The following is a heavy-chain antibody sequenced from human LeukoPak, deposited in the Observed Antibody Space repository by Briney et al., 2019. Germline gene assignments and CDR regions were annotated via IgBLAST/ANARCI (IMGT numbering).Heavy chain of an antibody. Sequence: GGSLRLSCAASGFTFSSYSMNWVRQAPGKGLEWVSSISSSSSYIYYADSVKGRFTISRDNAKNSLYLQMNSLRAEDTAVYYCARDRYSSGWYFWNYYYMDVWGKGTTVTVSS. CDR2: ISSSSSYI. CDR3: ARDRYSSGWYFWNYYYMDV. V-gene: IGHV3-21*01. J-gene: IGHJ6*03. CDR1: GFTFSSYS. D-gene: IGHD6-19*01.